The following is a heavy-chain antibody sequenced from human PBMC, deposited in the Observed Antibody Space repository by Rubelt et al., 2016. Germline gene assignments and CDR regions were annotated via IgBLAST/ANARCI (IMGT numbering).Heavy chain of an antibody. Sequence: EVQLLESGGGSVQPGGSLRLSCAASGFTVSTNYMSWVRQAPGKGLEWVSVIDTDGTSYYADSVKGRFTISTERPKNTLYLQMHSLRVEDTALYYCARETAPYGGNSLGIDYWGKGTLVTVSS. CDR2: IDTDGTS. V-gene: IGHV3-53*01. CDR1: GFTVSTNY. CDR3: ARETAPYGGNSLGIDY. J-gene: IGHJ4*02. D-gene: IGHD4-23*01.